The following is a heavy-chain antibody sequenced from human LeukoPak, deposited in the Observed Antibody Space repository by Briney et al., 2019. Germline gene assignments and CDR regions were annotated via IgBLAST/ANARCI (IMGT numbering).Heavy chain of an antibody. CDR3: ARDFNTPARDYGDYSLPLYAFDI. D-gene: IGHD4-17*01. V-gene: IGHV4-30-2*01. Sequence: SETLSLTCAVSGGSISSGGYSWSWIRQPPGKGLEWIGYIYHSGSTYYNPSLKSRVTISVDRSKNQFSPKLSSVTAADTAVYYCARDFNTPARDYGDYSLPLYAFDIWGQGTMVTVSS. CDR2: IYHSGST. J-gene: IGHJ3*02. CDR1: GGSISSGGYS.